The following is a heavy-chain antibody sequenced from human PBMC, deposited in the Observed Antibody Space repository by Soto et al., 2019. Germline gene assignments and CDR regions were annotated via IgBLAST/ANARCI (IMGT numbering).Heavy chain of an antibody. D-gene: IGHD1-20*01. V-gene: IGHV3-21*01. Sequence: GGSLRLSCAASGFTFSSYSMNWVRQAPGKGLEWVSSITSSSSYIYYADSVKGRFTVSRDNAENSLYLQMNSLRAEDAAVYFCARSWYQYYFDYWGQGALVTVSS. J-gene: IGHJ4*02. CDR2: ITSSSSYI. CDR3: ARSWYQYYFDY. CDR1: GFTFSSYS.